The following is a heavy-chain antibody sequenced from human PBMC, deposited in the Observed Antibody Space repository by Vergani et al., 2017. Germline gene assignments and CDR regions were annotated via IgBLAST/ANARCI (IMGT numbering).Heavy chain of an antibody. CDR2: IWYDGSNK. J-gene: IGHJ3*02. Sequence: QVQLVESGGGVVQPGRSLRLSCAASGFTFSSYGMHWVRQAPGKGLEWVAVIWYDGSNKYYADSVKGRFTISRDNSKNTLYLQMNSLRAEDTAVYYCAGLYYDCVWGSYRSRQKDDAFDIWGQGTMVTVSS. V-gene: IGHV3-33*01. D-gene: IGHD3-16*02. CDR3: AGLYYDCVWGSYRSRQKDDAFDI. CDR1: GFTFSSYG.